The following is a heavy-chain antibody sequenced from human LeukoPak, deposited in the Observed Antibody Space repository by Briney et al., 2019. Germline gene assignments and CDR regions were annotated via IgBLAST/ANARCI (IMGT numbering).Heavy chain of an antibody. CDR2: ISSSGGSP. Sequence: PGGSLRLSCAASGFSFSSYAMSWVRQAPGKGLEWVSGISSSGGSPYYADSVRGRFTISRDNSKNTLFLQMTGLRAEDTAVYYCADLGTTYYYDRSTYWGQGTLVAVSS. CDR1: GFSFSSYA. V-gene: IGHV3-23*01. J-gene: IGHJ4*02. D-gene: IGHD3-22*01. CDR3: ADLGTTYYYDRSTY.